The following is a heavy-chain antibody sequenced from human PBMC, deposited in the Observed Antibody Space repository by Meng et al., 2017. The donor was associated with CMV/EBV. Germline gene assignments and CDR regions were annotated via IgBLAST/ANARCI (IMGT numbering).Heavy chain of an antibody. J-gene: IGHJ4*02. V-gene: IGHV3-7*01. CDR3: ARDGIAAAAAFDY. Sequence: GESLKISCAASGFTFSSYWMSWVRQAPGKGLEWVANIKQDGSEKYYVDSVKGRFTISGDNAKNSLYLQMNSLRAEDTAVYYCARDGIAAAAAFDYWGQGTLVTVSS. CDR1: GFTFSSYW. CDR2: IKQDGSEK. D-gene: IGHD6-13*01.